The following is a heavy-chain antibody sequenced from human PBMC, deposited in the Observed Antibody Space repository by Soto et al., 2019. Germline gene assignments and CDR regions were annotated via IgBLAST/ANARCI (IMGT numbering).Heavy chain of an antibody. CDR1: GFPFSRHA. CDR2: IGSDGST. Sequence: EVQLLESGGDFVPPGGSLRLSCAASGFPFSRHAMAWVRRAAGRGLEWVATIGSDGSTYHAESVKGRFSISRDNYGNMLHLQLNSLRVEDTAIYYCAKDPYNHPFDSWGQGTLVTVSS. CDR3: AKDPYNHPFDS. D-gene: IGHD1-1*01. V-gene: IGHV3-23*01. J-gene: IGHJ4*02.